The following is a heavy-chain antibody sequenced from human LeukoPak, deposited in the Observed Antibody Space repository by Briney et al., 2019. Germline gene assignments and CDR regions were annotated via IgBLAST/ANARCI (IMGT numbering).Heavy chain of an antibody. CDR1: GVTVGTNS. J-gene: IGHJ4*02. CDR3: ARVWSFGFDY. V-gene: IGHV3-66*01. D-gene: IGHD3-3*01. CDR2: IYSGGST. Sequence: GGSLRLSCAASGVTVGTNSMSWARQSPGKGLEWVSVIYSGGSTYNADSVNGRFTVSRDNSRNTLFLQMNSLRAEDTAVYYCARVWSFGFDYWGQGTLVTVSS.